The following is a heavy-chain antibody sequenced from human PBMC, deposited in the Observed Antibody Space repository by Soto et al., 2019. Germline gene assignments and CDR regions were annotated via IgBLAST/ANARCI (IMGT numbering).Heavy chain of an antibody. V-gene: IGHV4-34*01. CDR2: INHSGST. D-gene: IGHD3-10*01. CDR1: CGSFSGYY. CDR3: ARRWEYYGSGSSSWFDP. Sequence: SXTLALTFADYCGSFSGYYWSWIRQPPGKGLEWIGEINHSGSTNYNPSLKSRVTISVDTSKNQFSLKMSSVTAADTAVYYCARRWEYYGSGSSSWFDPWGQGTMVTVPS. J-gene: IGHJ5*02.